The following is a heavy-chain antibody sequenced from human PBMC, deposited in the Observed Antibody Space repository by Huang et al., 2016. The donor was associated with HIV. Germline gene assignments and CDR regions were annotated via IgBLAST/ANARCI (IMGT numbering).Heavy chain of an antibody. J-gene: IGHJ4*02. Sequence: QIQLVQSGPEVKKPGASVKVACKASGYTFTSYGIRWVRQAPGHGLEWLRSIRPYMGHATLAQKVQGRVTMTRYTSTNTAYMELKSLRSDDTSVYYCARITLTGYFDYWGQGTLVTVSS. V-gene: IGHV1-18*01. CDR3: ARITLTGYFDY. CDR2: IRPYMGHA. CDR1: GYTFTSYG. D-gene: IGHD3-9*01.